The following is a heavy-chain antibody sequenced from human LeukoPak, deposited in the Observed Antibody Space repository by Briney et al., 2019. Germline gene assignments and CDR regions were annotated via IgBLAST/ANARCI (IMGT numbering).Heavy chain of an antibody. CDR1: GFTFDDYA. D-gene: IGHD6-6*01. CDR3: AKGLDKPLDYYYYMDV. J-gene: IGHJ6*03. V-gene: IGHV3-9*01. Sequence: PGRSLRLSCAASGFTFDDYAMHWVGQAPGKGLEWVSGISWNSGSIGYADSVKGRFTISRDNAKNSLYLQMNSLRAEDTALYYCAKGLDKPLDYYYYMDVWGKGTTVTVSS. CDR2: ISWNSGSI.